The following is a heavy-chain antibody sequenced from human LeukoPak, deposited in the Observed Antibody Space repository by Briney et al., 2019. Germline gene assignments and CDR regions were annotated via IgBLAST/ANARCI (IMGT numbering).Heavy chain of an antibody. CDR1: GGSISSGGYY. V-gene: IGHV4-61*08. J-gene: IGHJ2*01. CDR2: IYYSGST. D-gene: IGHD5-24*01. CDR3: ARSRDGYNFWYFDL. Sequence: ASQTLSLTCTVSGGSISSGGYYWSWIRQPPGKGLEWIGDIYYSGSTDYNPSLKSRVTISVDTSKNQFSLKLSSVTAADTAVYYCARSRDGYNFWYFDLWGRGTLVTVSS.